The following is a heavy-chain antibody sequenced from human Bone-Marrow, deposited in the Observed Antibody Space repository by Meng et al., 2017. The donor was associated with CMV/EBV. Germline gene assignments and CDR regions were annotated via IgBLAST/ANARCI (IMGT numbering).Heavy chain of an antibody. D-gene: IGHD6-19*01. CDR1: GFTFSSYA. V-gene: IGHV3-30*04. CDR2: ISYDGSNK. CDR3: ARDLKDSSGWYYFDY. Sequence: GGSLRLSCAASGFTFSSYAMHWVRQAPGKGLEWVAVISYDGSNKYYADSVKGRFTISRDNSRNTLYLQMNSLRAEDTAVYYCARDLKDSSGWYYFDYWGQGTRVTGSS. J-gene: IGHJ4*02.